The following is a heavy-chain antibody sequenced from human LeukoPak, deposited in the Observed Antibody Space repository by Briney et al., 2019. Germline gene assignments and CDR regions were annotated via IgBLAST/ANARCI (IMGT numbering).Heavy chain of an antibody. V-gene: IGHV3-53*01. CDR1: GFTFSSNY. CDR2: IYSGGST. D-gene: IGHD5-18*01. CDR3: ARETRRGYSYGLVYGMDV. J-gene: IGHJ6*02. Sequence: PGGSLRLSCAASGFTFSSNYMSWVRQAPGKGLEWVSVIYSGGSTYYADSVKGRFTISRDNSKNTLYLQMNSLRAEDTAVYYCARETRRGYSYGLVYGMDVWGQGTTVTVSS.